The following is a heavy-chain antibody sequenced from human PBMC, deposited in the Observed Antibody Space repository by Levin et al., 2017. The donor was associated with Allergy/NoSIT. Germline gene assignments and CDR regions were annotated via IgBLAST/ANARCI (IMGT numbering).Heavy chain of an antibody. V-gene: IGHV3-30*18. CDR3: AKERVDYSNSYYYYGMDG. D-gene: IGHD4-11*01. CDR2: ISYDGSNK. CDR1: GFTFSSYG. J-gene: IGHJ6*02. Sequence: GGSLRLSCAASGFTFSSYGMHWVRQAPGKGLEWVAVISYDGSNKYYADSVKGRFTISRDNSKNTLYLQMNSLRAEDTAVYYCAKERVDYSNSYYYYGMDGWGQGTTVTVSS.